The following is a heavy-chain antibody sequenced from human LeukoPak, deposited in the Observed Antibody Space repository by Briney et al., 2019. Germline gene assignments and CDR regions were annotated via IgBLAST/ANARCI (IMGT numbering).Heavy chain of an antibody. V-gene: IGHV1-2*02. CDR2: INRNSGDR. CDR1: GYTHTDYH. Sequence: SVTETLRATGYTHTDYHMHELRPARAQGLDGMGWINRNSGDRKYAKMLKGRVTMIRDTSISSAYIDLSSLKSDDTAVYFCTRGSKTANGETMPFEYWGQGNLVTVSS. D-gene: IGHD2-2*01. CDR3: TRGSKTANGETMPFEY. J-gene: IGHJ4*02.